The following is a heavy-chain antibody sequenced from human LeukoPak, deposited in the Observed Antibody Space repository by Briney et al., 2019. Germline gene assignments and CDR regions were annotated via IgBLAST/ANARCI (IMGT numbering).Heavy chain of an antibody. V-gene: IGHV3-21*01. CDR2: ISSSSSYI. CDR3: ARRMASTLGYCSSTSCYGAFDI. D-gene: IGHD2-2*01. CDR1: GFTFSSYS. Sequence: GGSLRLSCAASGFTFSSYSMNWVRQAPGKGLEWVSSISSSSSYIYYADSVKGRFTISRDNAKNSLYLQTNSLRAEDTAVYYCARRMASTLGYCSSTSCYGAFDIWGQGTMVTVSS. J-gene: IGHJ3*02.